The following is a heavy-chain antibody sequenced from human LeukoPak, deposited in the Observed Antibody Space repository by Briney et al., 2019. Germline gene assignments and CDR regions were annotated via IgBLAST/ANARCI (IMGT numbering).Heavy chain of an antibody. CDR1: GYTFTGYY. Sequence: GASVKVSCKASGYTFTGYYIHWVRQAPGQGLEWMGWINPNSGDTHYAQTFQGRVTMTRDTAISTAYMELSRLRSDDTAVYYCARDLAGDAFDIWGQGTMVTVSS. CDR3: ARDLAGDAFDI. J-gene: IGHJ3*02. CDR2: INPNSGDT. D-gene: IGHD2-21*01. V-gene: IGHV1-2*02.